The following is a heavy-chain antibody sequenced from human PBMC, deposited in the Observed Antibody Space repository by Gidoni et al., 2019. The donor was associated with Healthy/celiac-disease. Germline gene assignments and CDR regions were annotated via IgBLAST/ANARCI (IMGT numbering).Heavy chain of an antibody. CDR1: GFPFSSYA. CDR2: ISGSGGST. D-gene: IGHD2-21*02. Sequence: EGQRLELGGGLVQLGGSLSPSCAASGFPFSSYAMSWVRQAPGKGLEWVSAISGSGGSTYYADSVKGRFTISRDNSKNTLYLQMNSLRAEDTAVYYCAKVGLGDEKRIDYWGQGTLVTVSS. V-gene: IGHV3-23*01. J-gene: IGHJ4*02. CDR3: AKVGLGDEKRIDY.